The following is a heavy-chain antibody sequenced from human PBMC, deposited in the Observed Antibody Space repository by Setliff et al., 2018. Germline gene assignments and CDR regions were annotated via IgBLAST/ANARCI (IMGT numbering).Heavy chain of an antibody. CDR3: ERGAGYSSRWYIYYYGMDV. V-gene: IGHV1-18*01. J-gene: IGHJ6*02. Sequence: ASVKVSCKVSGYRLIEVSMHWVRQAPGQGLEWMGWISAYNGNTNYAQKVQGRVTMTTDTSTGTIYMELRSLRADDTAVYYCERGAGYSSRWYIYYYGMDVWGQGTTVTVSS. CDR1: GYRLIEVS. D-gene: IGHD6-13*01. CDR2: ISAYNGNT.